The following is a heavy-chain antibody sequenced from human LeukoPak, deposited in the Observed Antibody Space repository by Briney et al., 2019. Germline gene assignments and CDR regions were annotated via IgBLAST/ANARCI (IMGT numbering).Heavy chain of an antibody. Sequence: SGGSLSLSCAASGFTFRNFVMTWVRQAPGRGLEWGASISGSDDTTDYADSVKSLFTISRDNSKNTLLLPLNALRTDDTAVYYCSKGAWRNFFDNWGQGTLVTVSS. CDR3: SKGAWRNFFDN. J-gene: IGHJ4*02. CDR2: ISGSDDTT. V-gene: IGHV3-23*01. CDR1: GFTFRNFV. D-gene: IGHD1-1*01.